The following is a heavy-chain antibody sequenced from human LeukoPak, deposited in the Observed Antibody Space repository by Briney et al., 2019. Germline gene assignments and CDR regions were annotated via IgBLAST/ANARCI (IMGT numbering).Heavy chain of an antibody. CDR2: IYYSGST. CDR3: GGLQVAAGTIDD. CDR1: GGSISSYY. J-gene: IGHJ4*02. V-gene: IGHV4-59*01. Sequence: SETLSLTCTVSGGSISSYYWSWIRQPPGKGLEWIGYIYYSGSTNYKPSLKRRVTISVDTSKNQFSLKLSSVTAADTAVYYCGGLQVAAGTIDDWGQRTLVTVYS. D-gene: IGHD6-13*01.